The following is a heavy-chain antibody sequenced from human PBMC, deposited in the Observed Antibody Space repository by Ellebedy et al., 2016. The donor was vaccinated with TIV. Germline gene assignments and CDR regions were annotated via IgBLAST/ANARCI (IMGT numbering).Heavy chain of an antibody. Sequence: GESLKISCATSGFTFSSYSMNWVRQAPGKGLDWISYISSSGNTIYYADSVQGRFTVSRDDAKNSLHLQVNSLRAEDTAVYFCTRGYSGSLYFDLWGRGALVTVSS. CDR1: GFTFSSYS. D-gene: IGHD1-26*01. J-gene: IGHJ2*01. CDR3: TRGYSGSLYFDL. CDR2: ISSSGNTI. V-gene: IGHV3-48*01.